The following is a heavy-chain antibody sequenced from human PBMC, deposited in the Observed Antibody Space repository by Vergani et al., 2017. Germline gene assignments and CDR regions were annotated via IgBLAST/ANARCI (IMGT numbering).Heavy chain of an antibody. CDR1: GGSISSSSYY. J-gene: IGHJ4*02. V-gene: IGHV4-39*01. Sequence: QLQLQESGPGLVKPSETLSLTCTVSGGSISSSSYYWGWIRQPPGKGLEWIGSIYYSGSTYYNPSLKSRVTISVDTSKNQFSLKLSSVTAADTAVYYCARLRGTNGVCSPCFDYWGQGTLVTVSS. D-gene: IGHD2-8*01. CDR2: IYYSGST. CDR3: ARLRGTNGVCSPCFDY.